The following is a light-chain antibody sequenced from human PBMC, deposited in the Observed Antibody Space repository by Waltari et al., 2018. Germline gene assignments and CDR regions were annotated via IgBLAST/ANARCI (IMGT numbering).Light chain of an antibody. CDR3: QQYNSYPRT. Sequence: AIRITQSPSSLSASIGDRVTITCRASQGISSYLAWYQQKPGKAPKLLIYAASTLQSGVPSRFSGSGSGTEFTLTISCLQSEDFATYYCQQYNSYPRTFGQGTRVEIK. CDR1: QGISSY. V-gene: IGKV1-8*01. CDR2: AAS. J-gene: IGKJ1*01.